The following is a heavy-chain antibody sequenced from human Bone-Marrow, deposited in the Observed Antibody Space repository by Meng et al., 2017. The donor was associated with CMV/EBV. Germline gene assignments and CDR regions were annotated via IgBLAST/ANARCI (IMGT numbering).Heavy chain of an antibody. Sequence: VSVKVSCKASGGTFSSYAISWVRQAPGQGLEWMGIINPSGGSTSYAQKFQGRVTMTRDTSTSTVYMELSSLRSEDTAVYYCARELDTTGTVSPLNVWGQGTTVTVSS. V-gene: IGHV1-46*01. D-gene: IGHD1-1*01. J-gene: IGHJ6*02. CDR2: INPSGGST. CDR1: GGTFSSYA. CDR3: ARELDTTGTVSPLNV.